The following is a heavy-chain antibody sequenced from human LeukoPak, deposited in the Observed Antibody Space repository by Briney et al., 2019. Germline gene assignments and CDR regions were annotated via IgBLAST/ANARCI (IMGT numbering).Heavy chain of an antibody. V-gene: IGHV3-33*06. Sequence: GRSLRLSCAASGFTFSSYGMHWVRQAPGKGLEWVAVIWYDGSNKYYADSVKGRFTISRDNSKNTLYLQMNSLRAEDMAVYYCAKDRRGSGSIFDYWGQGTLVTVSS. J-gene: IGHJ4*02. CDR3: AKDRRGSGSIFDY. CDR2: IWYDGSNK. CDR1: GFTFSSYG. D-gene: IGHD6-19*01.